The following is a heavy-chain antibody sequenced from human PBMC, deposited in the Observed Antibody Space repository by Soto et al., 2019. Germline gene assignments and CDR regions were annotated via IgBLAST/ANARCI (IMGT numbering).Heavy chain of an antibody. CDR2: IIPIFATP. CDR1: GGTFSRYA. V-gene: IGHV1-69*13. J-gene: IGHJ4*02. CDR3: ARGVVRGYNSNYIRGTNEFDS. Sequence: GASVKVSCKASGGTFSRYAINWVRQAPGQGLEWMGGIIPIFATPNYAQKFPGRVTITADESTSTAYMELSSLRSEDTAVYYCARGVVRGYNSNYIRGTNEFDSWGQGTLVTVSS. D-gene: IGHD1-7*01.